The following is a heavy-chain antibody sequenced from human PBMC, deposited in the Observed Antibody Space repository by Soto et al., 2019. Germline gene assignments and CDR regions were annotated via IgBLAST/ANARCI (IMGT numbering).Heavy chain of an antibody. J-gene: IGHJ3*02. Sequence: PSETLSLTCTVSGGSVSSGNYYWGWIRQPPGKGLEWIGTIYYSGSTYYNPSLKSRVTISVDTSKNQFSLNLSSVTAADTAVYYCARTITMIVTESAFDMWGQGTKVTVSS. CDR2: IYYSGST. D-gene: IGHD3-22*01. V-gene: IGHV4-39*01. CDR1: GGSVSSGNYY. CDR3: ARTITMIVTESAFDM.